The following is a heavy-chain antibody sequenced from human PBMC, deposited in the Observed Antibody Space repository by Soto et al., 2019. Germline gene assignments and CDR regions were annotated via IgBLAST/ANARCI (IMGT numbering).Heavy chain of an antibody. Sequence: GSLRLSCAASGFTFSSYAMSWVRQAPGKGLEWVSAISGSGGSTYYADSVKGRFTISRDNSKNTLYLQMNSLRAEDTAVYYCAKSYCSSTSCYQVGYYYYYMDVWGKGTTVTVSS. J-gene: IGHJ6*03. CDR3: AKSYCSSTSCYQVGYYYYYMDV. V-gene: IGHV3-23*01. CDR2: ISGSGGST. D-gene: IGHD2-2*01. CDR1: GFTFSSYA.